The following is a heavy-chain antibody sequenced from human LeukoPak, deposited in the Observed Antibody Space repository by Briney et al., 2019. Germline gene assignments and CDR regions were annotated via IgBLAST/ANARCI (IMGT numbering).Heavy chain of an antibody. CDR2: INAGSGDT. Sequence: ASVKVSCKASGYTFSGYFVHWVGRAPGQGLEWMGRINAGSGDTEFAQKFQGRVTMTRDTFVSTAYMEVSGLTSDDTAMYYCARDLSSTPNWELDHWGQGTLVTVSS. J-gene: IGHJ4*02. D-gene: IGHD1-1*01. V-gene: IGHV1-2*06. CDR3: ARDLSSTPNWELDH. CDR1: GYTFSGYF.